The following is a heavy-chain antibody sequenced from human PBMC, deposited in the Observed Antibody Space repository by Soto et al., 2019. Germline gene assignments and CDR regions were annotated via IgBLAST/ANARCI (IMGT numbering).Heavy chain of an antibody. Sequence: SETLSLTYTVSGGSISSYYWSWIRQPPGKGLEWIGYIYYSGSTNYNPSLKSRVTISVDTSKNQFSLKLSSVAAADTAVYYCARLPVIPENWFDPWGQGTLVTVSS. V-gene: IGHV4-59*08. J-gene: IGHJ5*02. CDR3: ARLPVIPENWFDP. D-gene: IGHD2-2*01. CDR2: IYYSGST. CDR1: GGSISSYY.